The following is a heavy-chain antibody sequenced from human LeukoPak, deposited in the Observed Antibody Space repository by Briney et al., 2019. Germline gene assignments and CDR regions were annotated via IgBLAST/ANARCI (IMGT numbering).Heavy chain of an antibody. V-gene: IGHV4-61*02. CDR1: GGSISSGSYY. CDR3: ARAMKGYSWSGYYMDV. Sequence: SETLSLTCTVSGGSISSGSYYWSWIRQPAGKGLEWIGRIYTSGSTNYNPSLKSRVTISVDTSKNQFSLKLSSVTAADTAVYYCARAMKGYSWSGYYMDVWGKGTTVTVSS. D-gene: IGHD1-20*01. J-gene: IGHJ6*03. CDR2: IYTSGST.